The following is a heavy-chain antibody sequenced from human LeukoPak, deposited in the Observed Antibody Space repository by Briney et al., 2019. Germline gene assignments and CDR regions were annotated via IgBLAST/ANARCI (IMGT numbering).Heavy chain of an antibody. V-gene: IGHV3-7*01. D-gene: IGHD6-19*01. J-gene: IGHJ4*02. CDR2: INQDGSEE. CDR1: GFTFSTYW. CDR3: ARTYPGIAKAGTFDY. Sequence: GGSLRLSCAATGFTFSTYWMSWVRQAPGKGLEWVANINQDGSEEYYVDSVKGRFTISRDNAKNSLYLQMNSLRAEDTALYYCARTYPGIAKAGTFDYWGQGTLVTVSS.